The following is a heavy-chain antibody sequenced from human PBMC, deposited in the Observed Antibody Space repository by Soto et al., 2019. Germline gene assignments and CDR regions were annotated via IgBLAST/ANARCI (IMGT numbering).Heavy chain of an antibody. CDR2: IYYSGST. Sequence: SETLSLTCTVSGGSFSIGGYSGTWIRKNPGKGREWIGYIYYSGSTYYNPSLKSRVTISVDTSKNQFSLKLSSVTAADTAVYYCARKGAPYYYGSGSYYGFDPWGQGTLVTVSS. CDR3: ARKGAPYYYGSGSYYGFDP. V-gene: IGHV4-31*03. D-gene: IGHD3-10*01. CDR1: GGSFSIGGYS. J-gene: IGHJ5*02.